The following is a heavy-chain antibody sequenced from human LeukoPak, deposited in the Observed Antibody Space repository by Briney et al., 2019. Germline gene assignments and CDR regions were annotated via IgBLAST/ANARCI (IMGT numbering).Heavy chain of an antibody. Sequence: SGPTLVNPTQTLTLTCTFSGFSLSTSGMCVSWIRQPPGKALEWLARIDWDDDKYYSTSLKTRPTISEDTSKNQVVLTMTNMDPVDTATYYCARTYTSMAFDIWGQGTMVTVSS. V-gene: IGHV2-70*11. CDR1: GFSLSTSGMC. CDR3: ARTYTSMAFDI. CDR2: IDWDDDK. D-gene: IGHD2-2*02. J-gene: IGHJ3*02.